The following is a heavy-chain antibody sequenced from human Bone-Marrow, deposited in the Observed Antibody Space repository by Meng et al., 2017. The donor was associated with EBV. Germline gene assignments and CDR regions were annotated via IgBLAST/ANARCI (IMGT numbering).Heavy chain of an antibody. CDR1: GFTFSSDA. J-gene: IGHJ4*02. Sequence: GWSLRLCCAASGFTFSSDAMSWVRQAPGKGLEWVSSISGSGGSTYYADSVKGRFTVSRDNSKNTLYLQMDSLRAEDTAVYYCAKAPIWSYFDHWGQGALVTVSS. CDR2: ISGSGGST. D-gene: IGHD3-16*01. V-gene: IGHV3-23*01. CDR3: AKAPIWSYFDH.